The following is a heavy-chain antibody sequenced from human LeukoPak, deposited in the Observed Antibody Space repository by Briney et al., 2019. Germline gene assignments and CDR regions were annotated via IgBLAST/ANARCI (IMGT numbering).Heavy chain of an antibody. Sequence: PSETLSLTCSVSGGSISTNDYYWDWIRQPPGMGLEYIGSIYYSGSTYYNPSLKSRVTISVDTSKNQFSLRLSSVTAADTAVYYCARHRGSSSLFDYWGQGTLVSVSS. D-gene: IGHD6-6*01. CDR1: GGSISTNDYY. CDR2: IYYSGST. V-gene: IGHV4-39*01. CDR3: ARHRGSSSLFDY. J-gene: IGHJ4*02.